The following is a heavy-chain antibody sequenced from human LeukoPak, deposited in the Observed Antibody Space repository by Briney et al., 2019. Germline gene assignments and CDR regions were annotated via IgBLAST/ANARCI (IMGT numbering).Heavy chain of an antibody. CDR1: GYTFTSYD. Sequence: ASVKVSCKASGYTFTSYDVNWVRQATGQGLEWMGWMNPNSGNTGYAQKFQGRVTMSRNTSISTAYMELSSLRSEDTAVYYCARGRRLTGYYDFDYWGQGTLVTVSS. CDR2: MNPNSGNT. V-gene: IGHV1-8*01. J-gene: IGHJ4*02. D-gene: IGHD3-9*01. CDR3: ARGRRLTGYYDFDY.